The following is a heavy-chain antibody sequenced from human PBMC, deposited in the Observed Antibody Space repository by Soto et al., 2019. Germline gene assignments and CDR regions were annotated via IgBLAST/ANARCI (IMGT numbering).Heavy chain of an antibody. CDR2: MNPNSGNT. J-gene: IGHJ6*03. D-gene: IGHD3-9*01. CDR3: ARGLGYYDILTGYYPHYYYYYMDV. V-gene: IGHV1-8*01. CDR1: GYTFTSYD. Sequence: GASVKVSCKASGYTFTSYDINWVRQATGQGLEWMGWMNPNSGNTGYAQKFQGRVTMTRNTSISTACMELSSLRSEDTAVYYCARGLGYYDILTGYYPHYYYYYMDVWGKGTTVTVSS.